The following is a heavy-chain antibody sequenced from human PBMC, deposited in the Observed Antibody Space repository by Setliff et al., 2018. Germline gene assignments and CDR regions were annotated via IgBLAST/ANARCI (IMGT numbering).Heavy chain of an antibody. CDR1: GGSISSYY. CDR3: ARAPPNRYSGSYEYFYMDV. V-gene: IGHV4-4*08. CDR2: IYASGST. D-gene: IGHD1-26*01. J-gene: IGHJ6*03. Sequence: PSETLSLTCTVSGGSISSYYWSWIRQPPGKGLEWIGYIYASGSTNYNPSLKSRVTLSVDTSTNQFSLKVSSVTAADTAVYYCARAPPNRYSGSYEYFYMDVWGKGTTVTVSS.